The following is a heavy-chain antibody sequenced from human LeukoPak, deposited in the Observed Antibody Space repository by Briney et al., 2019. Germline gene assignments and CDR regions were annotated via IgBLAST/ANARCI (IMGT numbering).Heavy chain of an antibody. V-gene: IGHV3-74*01. J-gene: IGHJ1*01. CDR2: IKSDGST. CDR3: ARAPSEIGGYYPEDFRH. D-gene: IGHD3-22*01. Sequence: GGSLRLSCAASGFTFSTFGMHWVRQAPGKGLVWVSRIKSDGSTNYADSVKGRFTISRDNANNTLSLQMNSLRPEDTGVYYCARAPSEIGGYYPEDFRHWGQGTLVTVSS. CDR1: GFTFSTFG.